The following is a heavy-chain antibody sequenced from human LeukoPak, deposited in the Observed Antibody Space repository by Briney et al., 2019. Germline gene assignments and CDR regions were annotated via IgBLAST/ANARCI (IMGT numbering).Heavy chain of an antibody. CDR1: GFTFSSYA. Sequence: GGSLRLSCAASGFTFSSYAMSWVRQAPGKGLEWVSTISVSGGSTYYADSVKGRFTISRDNSKNTLYLQMNSLRAEDTAVYYCAKGPRGAAGYYYYYMDVWGKGTTVTVSS. CDR3: AKGPRGAAGYYYYYMDV. D-gene: IGHD6-13*01. V-gene: IGHV3-23*01. CDR2: ISVSGGST. J-gene: IGHJ6*03.